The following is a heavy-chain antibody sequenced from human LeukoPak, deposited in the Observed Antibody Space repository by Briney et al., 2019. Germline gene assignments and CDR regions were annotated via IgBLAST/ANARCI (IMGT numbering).Heavy chain of an antibody. CDR3: AKDNQAAGTVCWFDP. V-gene: IGHV3-23*01. CDR2: ISGSGGST. CDR1: GFTFSSYA. D-gene: IGHD6-13*01. Sequence: GGSLRLSRAASGFTFSSYAMSWVRQAPGKGLEWVSAISGSGGSTYYADSVKGRFTISRDNSKNTLYLQMNSLRAEDTAVYYCAKDNQAAGTVCWFDPWGQGTLVTVSS. J-gene: IGHJ5*02.